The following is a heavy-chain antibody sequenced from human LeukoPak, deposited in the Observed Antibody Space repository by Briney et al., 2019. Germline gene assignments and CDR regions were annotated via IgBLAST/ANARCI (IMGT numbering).Heavy chain of an antibody. CDR3: ASGQQLGGFYYYYYMDV. Sequence: PGRSLRLSCAASGFTFSTYSMNWVRQAPRDWLEWDSYISSSSSTIFYADSVKGRFTISRDNAKNSMYLQINSLRAEDTALYYCASGQQLGGFYYYYYMDVWGKGTTVTVSS. V-gene: IGHV3-48*01. CDR2: ISSSSSTI. D-gene: IGHD6-6*01. J-gene: IGHJ6*03. CDR1: GFTFSTYS.